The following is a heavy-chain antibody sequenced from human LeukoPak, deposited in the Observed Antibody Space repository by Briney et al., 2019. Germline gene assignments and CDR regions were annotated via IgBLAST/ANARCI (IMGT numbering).Heavy chain of an antibody. D-gene: IGHD1-26*01. Sequence: GGSLRLSCAASGFTFSTYSMNWVRQAPGKGLGWVSSISSSSSYIYYADSVKGRFTISRDNAKNSLYLQMNSLRAEDTALYYCAREGVSGSSPPNFDYWGQGTLVTVSS. CDR1: GFTFSTYS. V-gene: IGHV3-21*04. J-gene: IGHJ4*02. CDR3: AREGVSGSSPPNFDY. CDR2: ISSSSSYI.